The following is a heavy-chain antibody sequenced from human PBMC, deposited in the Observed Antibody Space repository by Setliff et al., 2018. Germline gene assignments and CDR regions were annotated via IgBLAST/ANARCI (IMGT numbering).Heavy chain of an antibody. CDR3: ARDPRRSYADFVSNWFDP. V-gene: IGHV1-18*01. CDR2: IGAHNSNT. Sequence: GPSVKVSCKTSGYSFSNYGISWVRQAPGQGLEWLGWIGAHNSNTNYAEKFQGRLSMTTDTSKSTAYMELRSLRSDDTAVYFCARDPRRSYADFVSNWFDPWGQGTPVTVSS. CDR1: GYSFSNYG. D-gene: IGHD4-17*01. J-gene: IGHJ5*02.